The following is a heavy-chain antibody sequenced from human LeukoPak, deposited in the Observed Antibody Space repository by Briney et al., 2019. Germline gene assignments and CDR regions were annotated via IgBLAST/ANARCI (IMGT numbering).Heavy chain of an antibody. CDR3: ARDWGYYYYYGMDV. CDR1: GFTFSSYS. CDR2: ISSSSYI. J-gene: IGHJ6*02. V-gene: IGHV3-21*01. D-gene: IGHD3-16*01. Sequence: GGSLRLSCAASGFTFSSYSMNWVRQAPGKGLEWVSSISSSSYIYYADSVKGRFTISRDNAKNSLYLQMNSLRAEDTAVYYCARDWGYYYYYGMDVWGQGTTVTVSS.